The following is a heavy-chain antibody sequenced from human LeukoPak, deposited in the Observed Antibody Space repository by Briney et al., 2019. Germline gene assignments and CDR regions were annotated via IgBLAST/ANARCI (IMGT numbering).Heavy chain of an antibody. D-gene: IGHD6-19*01. CDR2: IYYSGST. CDR3: ARSQWPPLGVDY. Sequence: SETLSLTCTVSGGSISNYYWSWIRQPPGKGLEWIGYIYYSGSTNYNPSLKSRVTISVDTSKNQFSLKLSSVTAADTAVYYCARSQWPPLGVDYWGQGTLVTVSS. J-gene: IGHJ4*02. V-gene: IGHV4-59*01. CDR1: GGSISNYY.